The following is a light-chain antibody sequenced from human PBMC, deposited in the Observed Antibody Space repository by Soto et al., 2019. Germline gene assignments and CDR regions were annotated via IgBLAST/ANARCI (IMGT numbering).Light chain of an antibody. CDR3: SSYAGSNTGV. CDR1: SSAFGGYNY. CDR2: GVS. J-gene: IGLJ1*01. Sequence: QSALTQPPSASGSPGHSVTFSCTGTSSAFGGYNYVSWYQQHPGKAPKRMIYGVSKRPSGVPDRFSGSKSGNTASLTVSGLQAEDEADYYCSSYAGSNTGVFGTGTKLTVL. V-gene: IGLV2-8*01.